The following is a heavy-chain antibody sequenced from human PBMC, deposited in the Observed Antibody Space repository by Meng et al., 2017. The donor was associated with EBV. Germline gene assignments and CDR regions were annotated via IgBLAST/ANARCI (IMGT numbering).Heavy chain of an antibody. CDR1: GASVSGGTFH. Sequence: VHLRERGPGLVRPSEPPSPPCPVSGASVSGGTFHWSWIRQPPGKELQWIGYIYDGGTTIYNPSLKSRVTIFLDTSRNQFSLGLRSVTTADTAVYYCAKSSSSTPGVVDSWGQGTLVTVSS. CDR2: IYDGGTT. D-gene: IGHD2-2*01. J-gene: IGHJ4*02. V-gene: IGHV4-61*01. CDR3: AKSSSSTPGVVDS.